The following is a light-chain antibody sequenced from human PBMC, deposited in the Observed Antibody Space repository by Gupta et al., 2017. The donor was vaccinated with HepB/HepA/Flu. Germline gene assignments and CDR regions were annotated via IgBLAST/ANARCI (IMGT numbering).Light chain of an antibody. V-gene: IGKV3-11*01. J-gene: IGKJ4*01. CDR1: QSVSSY. CDR3: QQRSNWPLT. CDR2: DAF. Sequence: EIVLTPSPATLSLSPGERATLSCRASQSVSSYLAWYQQKPGQAPRLLIYDAFNRATGIPARFSGSGSGTDFTLTISSLEPEDFAVYYCQQRSNWPLTFGGGTKVEIK.